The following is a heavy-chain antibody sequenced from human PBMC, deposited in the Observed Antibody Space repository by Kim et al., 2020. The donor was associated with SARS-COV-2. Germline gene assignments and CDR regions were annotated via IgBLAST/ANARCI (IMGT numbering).Heavy chain of an antibody. J-gene: IGHJ6*02. Sequence: SVKVSCKASGGTFSSYAISWVRQAPGQGLEWMGGIIPIFGTANYAQKFQGRVTITADESTSTAYMELSSLRSEDTAVYYCARARWLQSAYYYYYYGMDVWGQGTTVTVSS. V-gene: IGHV1-69*13. CDR1: GGTFSSYA. CDR3: ARARWLQSAYYYYYYGMDV. D-gene: IGHD5-12*01. CDR2: IIPIFGTA.